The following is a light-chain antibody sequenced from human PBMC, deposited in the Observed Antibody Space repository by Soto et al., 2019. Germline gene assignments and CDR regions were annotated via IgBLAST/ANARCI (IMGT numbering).Light chain of an antibody. CDR2: DSS. Sequence: DIKMTQSPSSLSASVGDRVTITCQASQDINNYLVWYQQKPGKAPKLLIYDSSKLETGVPSRFSGGASGTDFTFTISGLQPEDVATYYCQQYDILPPTFGQGTKLEIK. V-gene: IGKV1-33*01. CDR3: QQYDILPPT. CDR1: QDINNY. J-gene: IGKJ2*01.